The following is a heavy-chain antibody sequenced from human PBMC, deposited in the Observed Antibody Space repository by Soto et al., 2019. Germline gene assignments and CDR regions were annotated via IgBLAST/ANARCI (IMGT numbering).Heavy chain of an antibody. CDR3: ARDCSSTSCYLTFDY. CDR1: GFTFSSYS. V-gene: IGHV3-48*02. Sequence: EVQLVESGGGLVQPGGSLRLSCAASGFTFSSYSMNWVRQAPGKGLEWVSYISSSSSTIYYADSVKGRFTISRDNAKNSLYLQMNRLRDEDTAVYYCARDCSSTSCYLTFDYWGQGTLVTVSS. D-gene: IGHD2-2*01. J-gene: IGHJ4*02. CDR2: ISSSSSTI.